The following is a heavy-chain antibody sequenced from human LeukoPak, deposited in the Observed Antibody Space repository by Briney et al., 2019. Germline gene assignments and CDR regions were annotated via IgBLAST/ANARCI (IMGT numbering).Heavy chain of an antibody. V-gene: IGHV5-51*01. CDR2: IYPGDSDT. CDR3: ATSAAIDYAALFDY. D-gene: IGHD2-2*01. CDR1: RYSFTSYW. J-gene: IGHJ4*02. Sequence: GESLKISCKGSRYSFTSYWIGWVRQMPGKGLEWMGIIYPGDSDTSYSPSFQGQVTISADKSISTAYLQWSSLKASDTAMYYCATSAAIDYAALFDYWGQGTLVPVSS.